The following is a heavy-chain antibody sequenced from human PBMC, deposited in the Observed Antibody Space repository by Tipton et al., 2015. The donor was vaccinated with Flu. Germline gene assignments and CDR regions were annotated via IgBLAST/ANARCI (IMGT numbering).Heavy chain of an antibody. CDR1: GYTFTSYD. V-gene: IGHV1-8*01. D-gene: IGHD1-26*01. J-gene: IGHJ4*02. Sequence: QLVQSGAEVRKPGASVRVSCKASGYTFTSYDVNWVRLATGQGLEWMGWMNPNSGYAGYAQKFQGRVTMTRNTSISTAYLELTSLRSDDTAIYYCATDAGSLDNWGQGTVVTVSS. CDR3: ATDAGSLDN. CDR2: MNPNSGYA.